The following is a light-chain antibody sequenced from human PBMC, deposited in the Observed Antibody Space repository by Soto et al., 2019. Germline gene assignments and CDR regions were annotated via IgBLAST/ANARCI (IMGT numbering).Light chain of an antibody. CDR2: WAS. Sequence: DIVMTQSPDSLAVSLGERATINCKSSQSLLYSFNNKNYLAWYQQKPGQPPKLLMYWASTRDSGVPDRFSGSGSGTDFTLTISSLQAEDVAGYYCQQYYSTPPTYTFGQGTKLEIK. J-gene: IGKJ2*01. CDR3: QQYYSTPPTYT. V-gene: IGKV4-1*01. CDR1: QSLLYSFNNKNY.